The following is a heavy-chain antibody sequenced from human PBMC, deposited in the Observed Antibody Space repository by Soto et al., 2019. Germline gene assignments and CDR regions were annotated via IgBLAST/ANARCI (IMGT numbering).Heavy chain of an antibody. Sequence: SETLSLTCTVSGGSITGYYWTWIRQPAGKGLEWIGRVYSSGSTNYNPSLKSRVTMSVDASKNQFSLKLHSVTAADTAVYYCVKDVDYNHYLLSFWAQRSPDTVSA. CDR2: VYSSGST. CDR1: GGSITGYY. V-gene: IGHV4-4*07. J-gene: IGHJ4*02. D-gene: IGHD5-12*01. CDR3: VKDVDYNHYLLSF.